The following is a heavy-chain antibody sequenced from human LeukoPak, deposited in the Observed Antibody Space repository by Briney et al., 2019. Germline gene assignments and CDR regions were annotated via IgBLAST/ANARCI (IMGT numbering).Heavy chain of an antibody. D-gene: IGHD2-2*01. V-gene: IGHV4-34*01. CDR3: ASTERCSTTCPLDY. J-gene: IGHJ4*02. Sequence: SSETLSLTCAVYGGSFRGYCWSWIRQPPGKGLEWIGEINHSGSTNYNPSLKSRVTISLDTSMKKFSLKPNSVTAADTAVYYCASTERCSTTCPLDYWGQGTLVTVSS. CDR1: GGSFRGYC. CDR2: INHSGST.